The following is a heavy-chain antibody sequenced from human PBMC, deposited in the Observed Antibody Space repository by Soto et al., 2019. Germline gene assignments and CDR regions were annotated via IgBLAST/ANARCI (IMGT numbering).Heavy chain of an antibody. CDR2: IGGTDGDCDGVP. CDR3: VKRGRNWGAFDF. Sequence: VQLLESGGDLVQPGGSLRLSCVASGFILNNYAMSWVRQAPGKGLEWVSTIGGTDGDCDGVPWYDDSVKGGFTISRDSSANTLFLPMDNLRAEDSALYYCVKRGRNWGAFDFWGQGTTVVVSS. CDR1: GFILNNYA. V-gene: IGHV3-23*01. J-gene: IGHJ3*01. D-gene: IGHD7-27*01.